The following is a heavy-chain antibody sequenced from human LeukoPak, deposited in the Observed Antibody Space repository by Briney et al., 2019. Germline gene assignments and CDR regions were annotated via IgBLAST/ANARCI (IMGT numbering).Heavy chain of an antibody. J-gene: IGHJ4*02. CDR3: AKRGVVIRVILVGFHKEAYYFDS. CDR2: ISGSGGST. Sequence: GGSLRLSCAVSGLTLSNYGMSWVRQAPGKGLEWVAGISGSGGSTNYADSVKGRFTISRDNRKNTLYLQMNSLRAEDTAVYFCAKRGVVIRVILVGFHKEAYYFDSWGQGALVTVSS. CDR1: GLTLSNYG. V-gene: IGHV3-23*01. D-gene: IGHD3-22*01.